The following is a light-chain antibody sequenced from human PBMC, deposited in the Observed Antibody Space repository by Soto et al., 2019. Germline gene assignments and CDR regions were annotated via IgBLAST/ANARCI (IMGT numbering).Light chain of an antibody. CDR1: QDINSW. J-gene: IGKJ5*01. CDR3: QQANSFPLT. CDR2: TAS. V-gene: IGKV1-12*01. Sequence: DSQLTQSRSSVSASVGDRVTITCRASQDINSWLAWYQQKPGKAPKLLIYTASILQTGVPSRLSGSGSGTDFTLTISSLQPEDFATYYCQQANSFPLTFGQGTRLEIK.